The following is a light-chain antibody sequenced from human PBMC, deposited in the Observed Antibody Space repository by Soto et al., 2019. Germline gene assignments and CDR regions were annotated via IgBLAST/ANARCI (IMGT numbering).Light chain of an antibody. CDR2: SDH. CDR3: AAWDDSLNAVV. Sequence: QSVLTQPPSASGTPGQRVIISCSGTRSNIGINTANWYQHLPGAAPTLLIYSDHQRPSGVPDRISGSKSATSASLAISMLQSDDEADYYCAAWDDSLNAVVFGGGTQVTVL. J-gene: IGLJ3*02. V-gene: IGLV1-44*01. CDR1: RSNIGINT.